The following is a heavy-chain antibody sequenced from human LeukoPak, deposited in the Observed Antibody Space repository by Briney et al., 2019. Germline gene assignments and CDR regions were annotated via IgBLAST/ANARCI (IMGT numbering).Heavy chain of an antibody. D-gene: IGHD4-23*01. CDR1: GGSISKYY. Sequence: SETLSLTCTVSGGSISKYYWSWIRQPAGKGLEWIGRIYTSGSTNYTPSLKSRVTMSVDTSKNQFSLKLSSVTAADTAVYYCARGYYGGTKGPFDYWGQGTLVTVSS. J-gene: IGHJ4*02. CDR3: ARGYYGGTKGPFDY. V-gene: IGHV4-4*07. CDR2: IYTSGST.